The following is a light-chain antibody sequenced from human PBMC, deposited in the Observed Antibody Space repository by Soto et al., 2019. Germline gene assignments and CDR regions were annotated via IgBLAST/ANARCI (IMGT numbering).Light chain of an antibody. CDR3: QQRTDWPRT. CDR1: QSVSSS. CDR2: DAS. Sequence: ESVLTQSPATLSLSPGERATLSCRASQSVSSSLGWYQQKPGQAPRLLIYDASNRATGIPTRFSGSGSGTDFTLTISSLEPEDFAVYYCQQRTDWPRTFDQGTKREIK. V-gene: IGKV3-11*01. J-gene: IGKJ2*01.